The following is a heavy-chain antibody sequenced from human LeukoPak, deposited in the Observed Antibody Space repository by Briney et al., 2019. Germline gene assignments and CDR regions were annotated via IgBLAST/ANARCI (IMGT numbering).Heavy chain of an antibody. CDR1: GFTFSSYG. CDR2: IRYDGSNK. V-gene: IGHV3-30*02. J-gene: IGHJ4*02. CDR3: AKPDYGDYRLDY. D-gene: IGHD4-17*01. Sequence: PGGSLRLSCAASGFTFSSYGMHWVRRAPGKGLEWVAFIRYDGSNKYYADSVKGRFTISRDNSKNTLYLQMNSLRAEDTAVYYCAKPDYGDYRLDYWGQGTLVTVSS.